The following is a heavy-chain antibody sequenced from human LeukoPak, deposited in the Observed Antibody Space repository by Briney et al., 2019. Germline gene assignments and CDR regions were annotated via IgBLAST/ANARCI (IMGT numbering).Heavy chain of an antibody. CDR3: ASLAVAAPDAFDI. Sequence: GGSLRLSCAASGFTFSSYSMSWVRQAPGKGLEWVSSISSSSSYIYYADSVKGRFTISRDNAKNSLYLQMNSLRAEDTAVYYCASLAVAAPDAFDIWGQGTMVTVSS. CDR2: ISSSSSYI. D-gene: IGHD6-19*01. J-gene: IGHJ3*02. CDR1: GFTFSSYS. V-gene: IGHV3-21*01.